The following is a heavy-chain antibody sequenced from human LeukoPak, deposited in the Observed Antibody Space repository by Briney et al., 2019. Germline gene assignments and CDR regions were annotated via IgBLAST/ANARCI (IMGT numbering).Heavy chain of an antibody. CDR3: AREAVTRNYFDY. CDR1: GFTVSSNY. V-gene: IGHV3-53*01. CDR2: IYSGGST. Sequence: GSLRLSCAASGFTVSSNYMSWVRQAPGNRLEWVSVIYSGGSTYYADSVKGRFTISRDNSKNTLFLQMNSLRAEDTAVYYCAREAVTRNYFDYWGQGTLVTVSS. J-gene: IGHJ4*02. D-gene: IGHD4-17*01.